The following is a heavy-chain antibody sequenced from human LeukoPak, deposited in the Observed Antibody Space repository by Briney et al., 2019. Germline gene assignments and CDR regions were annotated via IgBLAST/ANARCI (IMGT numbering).Heavy chain of an antibody. CDR3: AKRNTYYYDSSGYSSDYFDY. J-gene: IGHJ4*02. CDR2: ISGSGGST. D-gene: IGHD3-22*01. CDR1: GFTFSSYA. Sequence: GGSLRLSCAASGFTFSSYAMSWVRQAPGKGLEWVSAISGSGGSTYYADSVKGRFTISRDNSKNTLYLQMNSLRAEDTAVYYCAKRNTYYYDSSGYSSDYFDYWGQGTLVTVSS. V-gene: IGHV3-23*01.